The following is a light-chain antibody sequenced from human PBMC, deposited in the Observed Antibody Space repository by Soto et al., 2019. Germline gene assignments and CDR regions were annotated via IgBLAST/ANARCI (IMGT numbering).Light chain of an antibody. CDR3: LQDFSFPLT. Sequence: IQMTQSPSTLSASVGDRVTITCRASQGIRNDLAWYQRKPGKAPKLLIYTASSLQNGVPPRFSGSGSDTVFTLTIDSLQPEDFATYYCLQDFSFPLTFGGGTKVDIK. CDR1: QGIRND. CDR2: TAS. J-gene: IGKJ4*01. V-gene: IGKV1-6*01.